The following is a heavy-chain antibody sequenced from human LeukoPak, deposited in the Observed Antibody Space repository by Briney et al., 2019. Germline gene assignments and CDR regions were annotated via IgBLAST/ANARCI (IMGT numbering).Heavy chain of an antibody. J-gene: IGHJ4*02. CDR3: ARDAVRSGWYRDY. CDR1: GGSFSGYY. V-gene: IGHV4-34*01. CDR2: INHSGST. Sequence: SETLSLTCAVYGGSFSGYYWSWIRQPPGKGLEWIGEINHSGSTNYNPSLKSRVTISVDTSKNQFSLKLSSVTAADTAVYYCARDAVRSGWYRDYWGQGTLVTVSS. D-gene: IGHD6-19*01.